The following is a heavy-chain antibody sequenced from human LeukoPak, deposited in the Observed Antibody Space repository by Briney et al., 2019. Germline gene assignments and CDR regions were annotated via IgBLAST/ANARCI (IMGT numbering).Heavy chain of an antibody. CDR1: GGSTSSYY. Sequence: ASETLSLTCTVSGGSTSSYYWSWIRQPAGKGLEWIGRIFTSGSTNYNPSLKSRVTMSVDTSKNQFSLKLSSVTAADTAVYYCARESSWGFKFDYWGQGTLVTVSS. V-gene: IGHV4-4*07. CDR3: ARESSWGFKFDY. J-gene: IGHJ4*02. D-gene: IGHD3-16*01. CDR2: IFTSGST.